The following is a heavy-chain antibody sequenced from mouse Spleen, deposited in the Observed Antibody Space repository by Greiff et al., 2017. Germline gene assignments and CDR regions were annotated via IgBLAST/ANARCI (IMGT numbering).Heavy chain of an antibody. J-gene: IGHJ1*03. D-gene: IGHD1-1*01. Sequence: DVQLQESGPGLVKPSQSLSLTCSVTGYSITSGHYWNWIRQFPGNKLEWMGYISYDGSNNYNPSLKNRISITRDTSKNQFFLKLNSVTTEDTATYYCASPSITTWYFDVWGTGTTVTVSS. V-gene: IGHV3-6*01. CDR3: ASPSITTWYFDV. CDR1: GYSITSGHY. CDR2: ISYDGSN.